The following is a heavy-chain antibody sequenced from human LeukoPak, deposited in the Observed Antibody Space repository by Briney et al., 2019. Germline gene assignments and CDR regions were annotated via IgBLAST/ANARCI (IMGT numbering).Heavy chain of an antibody. CDR1: GYTFTGYY. CDR2: INPNSGGT. V-gene: IGHV1-2*02. CDR3: ATGLARPFYYYYMDV. J-gene: IGHJ6*03. Sequence: ASVKVSCKASGYTFTGYYMHWVRQAPGQGLEWMGWINPNSGGTNYAQKFQGRVTMTRDTSISTAYMELGRLRSDDTAVYYCATGLARPFYYYYMDVWGKGTTVTVSS.